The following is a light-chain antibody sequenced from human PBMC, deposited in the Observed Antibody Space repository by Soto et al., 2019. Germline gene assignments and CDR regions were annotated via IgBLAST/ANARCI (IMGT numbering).Light chain of an antibody. CDR2: YDS. Sequence: SYELTQPPSVSVAPGKTASITCGGNNIGSKSVHWYRQKPGQAPVLVIYYDSDRPSGIPERFSGSNSGNTATLTISRVEAGDEADYYCQVWDSSSDLVVFGGGTKLTVL. CDR1: NIGSKS. CDR3: QVWDSSSDLVV. J-gene: IGLJ2*01. V-gene: IGLV3-21*04.